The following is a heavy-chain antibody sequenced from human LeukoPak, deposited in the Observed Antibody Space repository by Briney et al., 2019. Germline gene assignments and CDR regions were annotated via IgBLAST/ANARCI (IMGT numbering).Heavy chain of an antibody. D-gene: IGHD6-13*01. V-gene: IGHV3-23*01. CDR2: ISGRGDSK. CDR1: GFTFNSYA. CDR3: AKRSNWYFFDY. J-gene: IGHJ4*02. Sequence: GGSLRLSCVASGFTFNSYAMSWVRQAPGKGLEWVSGISGRGDSKYFADSVKGRFTISRDNSKNTVYLHINSLRAEDTALYFCAKRSNWYFFDYWGQGTLVTVSS.